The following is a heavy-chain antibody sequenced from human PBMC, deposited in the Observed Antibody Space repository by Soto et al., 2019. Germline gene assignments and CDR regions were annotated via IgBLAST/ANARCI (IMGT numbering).Heavy chain of an antibody. V-gene: IGHV1-69*13. CDR2: IMPIFGTP. CDR1: GGTFDSYV. J-gene: IGHJ5*02. CDR3: ARVHSSGIFYFVDP. D-gene: IGHD3-10*01. Sequence: SVKVSCKASGGTFDSYVISWLRQAPGQGLEWMGGIMPIFGTPNYAQKFRGRVTISADESTSTAYLELSSLTSDDTAVYYCARVHSSGIFYFVDPWGQGTLVTVSS.